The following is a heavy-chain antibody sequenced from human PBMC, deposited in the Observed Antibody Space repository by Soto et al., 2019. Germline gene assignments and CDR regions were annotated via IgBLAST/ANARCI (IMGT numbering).Heavy chain of an antibody. D-gene: IGHD3-3*01. Sequence: GGSLRLSCAASGFTFSSSGMHWVRQAPGKGLEWVALILYDGSNKYYVDSVKGRFTISRDNSKNTLYLQMNSLRAEDTAVYYCAKLVYFWSGYSGPNFYSLDVWGQGTTVTVS. J-gene: IGHJ6*02. CDR2: ILYDGSNK. CDR3: AKLVYFWSGYSGPNFYSLDV. CDR1: GFTFSSSG. V-gene: IGHV3-30*18.